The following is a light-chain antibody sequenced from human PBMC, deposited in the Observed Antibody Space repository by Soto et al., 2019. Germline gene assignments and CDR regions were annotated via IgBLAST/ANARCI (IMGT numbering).Light chain of an antibody. V-gene: IGKV1-13*02. J-gene: IGKJ5*01. CDR2: DVS. Sequence: AIQLTQSPSSLSAAVGDRVTITCRASQAIRGALAWYQQKPGKHPKLLIFDVSSLQSGVPSRFSGSGSGTDFTLTISSLQPEDFATYYCQQFNTYPITFGQGTRLEIK. CDR1: QAIRGA. CDR3: QQFNTYPIT.